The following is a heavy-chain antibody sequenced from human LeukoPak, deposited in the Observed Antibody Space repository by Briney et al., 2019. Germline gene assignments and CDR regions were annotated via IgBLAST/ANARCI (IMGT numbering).Heavy chain of an antibody. V-gene: IGHV4-59*02. J-gene: IGHJ2*01. D-gene: IGHD2-8*01. CDR3: AREGMVYAIFGPTDWYFDL. CDR1: GGSVDTFY. CDR2: VYYTGST. Sequence: SETLSLTCSVSGGSVDTFYWTWVRQPPGKGLDWLGHVYYTGSTNYNSSLQDRISISIGMSKNQFSLTLTSVTAADTAVYYCAREGMVYAIFGPTDWYFDLWGRGTLVTVSS.